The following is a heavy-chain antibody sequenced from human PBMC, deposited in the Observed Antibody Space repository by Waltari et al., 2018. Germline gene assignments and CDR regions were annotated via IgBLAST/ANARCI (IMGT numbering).Heavy chain of an antibody. CDR3: ARHSPVTTFSSGFDP. V-gene: IGHV4-38-2*01. CDR2: IYHSGST. D-gene: IGHD4-17*01. J-gene: IGHJ5*02. Sequence: QVQLQESGPGLVKPSETLSLTCAVSGYSISSGYYWGWIRQPPGKGLEWIGSIYHSGSTYYNPSLKSRVTISVDTSKNQFSLKLSSVTAADTAVYYCARHSPVTTFSSGFDPWGQGTLVTVSS. CDR1: GYSISSGYY.